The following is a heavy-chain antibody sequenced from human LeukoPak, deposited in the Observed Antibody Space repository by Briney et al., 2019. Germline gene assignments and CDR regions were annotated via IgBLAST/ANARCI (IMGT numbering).Heavy chain of an antibody. Sequence: SETLSLTCTVSGGSISSYYWSWIRQPPGKGLEWIGYIYYSGSTNYNPSLKSRVTISVDTSKNQFSLKLSSVTAADTAVYYCARVSYYDSSGDDAFDIWGQGTMVTVSS. V-gene: IGHV4-59*12. CDR1: GGSISSYY. CDR2: IYYSGST. D-gene: IGHD3-22*01. CDR3: ARVSYYDSSGDDAFDI. J-gene: IGHJ3*02.